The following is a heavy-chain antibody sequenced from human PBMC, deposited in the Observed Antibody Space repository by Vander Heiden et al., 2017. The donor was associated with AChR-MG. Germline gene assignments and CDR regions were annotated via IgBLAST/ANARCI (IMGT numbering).Heavy chain of an antibody. D-gene: IGHD6-19*01. Sequence: QVQLVQSGAEVKKPGSSVKVSCKASGGTFSSYAISWVRQAPGQGLEWMGGIIPIFGTANYAQKFQGRVTITADESTSTAYMELSSLRSEDTAVYYCARVFLSHEAVAGRLYFDYWGQGTLVTVSS. CDR2: IIPIFGTA. J-gene: IGHJ4*02. CDR3: ARVFLSHEAVAGRLYFDY. V-gene: IGHV1-69*01. CDR1: GGTFSSYA.